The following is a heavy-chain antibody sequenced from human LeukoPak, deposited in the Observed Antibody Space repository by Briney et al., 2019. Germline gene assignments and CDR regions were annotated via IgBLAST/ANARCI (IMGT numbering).Heavy chain of an antibody. CDR2: INWNGGST. Sequence: GGSLRLSCAASGFTFDDYGMSWVRQAPGKGLEWVSGINWNGGSTGYADSVKGRFTISRDNAKNSLHLQMNSLRAEDTAVYYCAKDRCSNGVGCYYYYMDVWGKGTTVTISS. CDR1: GFTFDDYG. V-gene: IGHV3-20*04. CDR3: AKDRCSNGVGCYYYYMDV. D-gene: IGHD2-8*01. J-gene: IGHJ6*03.